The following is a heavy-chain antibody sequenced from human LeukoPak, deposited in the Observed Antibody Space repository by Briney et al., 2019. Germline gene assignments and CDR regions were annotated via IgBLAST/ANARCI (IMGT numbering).Heavy chain of an antibody. CDR2: ISSSSSTT. CDR3: AKSMTLQWRGFFDL. D-gene: IGHD6-19*01. CDR1: GFTFSSYS. Sequence: GGSLRLSCAASGFTFSSYSMNWVRQAPGKGLEWVSYISSSSSTTYYADSVRGRFTISRDNSKNTLYLQKNSLRADDTAIYYCAKSMTLQWRGFFDLWGRGTHVTVSS. V-gene: IGHV3-48*01. J-gene: IGHJ2*01.